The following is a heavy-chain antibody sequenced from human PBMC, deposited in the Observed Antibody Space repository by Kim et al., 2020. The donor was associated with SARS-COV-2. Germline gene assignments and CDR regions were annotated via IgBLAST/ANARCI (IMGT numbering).Heavy chain of an antibody. V-gene: IGHV4-4*06. CDR3: ARGGGTARSFDY. D-gene: IGHD1-7*01. J-gene: IGHJ4*02. Sequence: DKSYLKGRVTMSADTSKNQFSLKLTSVTAAATAVYYCARGGGTARSFDYWGQGTLVIVSS.